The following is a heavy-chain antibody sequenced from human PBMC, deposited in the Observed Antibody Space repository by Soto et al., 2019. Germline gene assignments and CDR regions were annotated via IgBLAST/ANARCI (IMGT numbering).Heavy chain of an antibody. CDR2: IHQSGST. CDR1: GGSISSNNW. CDR3: APQSPGSYHFDF. Sequence: QVQLQESGPGLVKPSGTLSLTCAVSGGSISSNNWWSWVRQPPGKGLEWIGEIHQSGSTNYNPSLKSRVIISVDTSKSQFSLNMTSVTAADTAVYYCAPQSPGSYHFDFWGQGNLVPVSS. D-gene: IGHD3-10*01. V-gene: IGHV4-4*02. J-gene: IGHJ4*02.